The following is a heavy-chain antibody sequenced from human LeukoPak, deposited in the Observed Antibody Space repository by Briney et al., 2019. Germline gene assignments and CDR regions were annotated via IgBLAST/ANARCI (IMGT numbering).Heavy chain of an antibody. V-gene: IGHV3-13*01. CDR1: GFTFIDYD. J-gene: IGHJ4*02. CDR2: IGIRGDT. Sequence: PGGSLRLSCAASGFTFIDYDMYWVRKVIGKGLEWVSAIGIRGDTHYSGSVKGRFTISRENAESSLYLQMNSLRAEDTAVYYCARGGIQVSGIDEFDYWGQGTLVTVSS. D-gene: IGHD6-19*01. CDR3: ARGGIQVSGIDEFDY.